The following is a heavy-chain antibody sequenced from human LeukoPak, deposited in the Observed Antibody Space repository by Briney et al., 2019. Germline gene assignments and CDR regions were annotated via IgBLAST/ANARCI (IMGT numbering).Heavy chain of an antibody. Sequence: PGGSLRLSGAASGSTFTSYAMSWVRQAPGKGLEWVSAISGSGGSTYYADSVKGRFTIPRDNSKNTLYLQMNSLRAEDTAVYYCAKIVDPKGDAYNDYWGQGTLVTVSS. V-gene: IGHV3-23*01. CDR3: AKIVDPKGDAYNDY. CDR2: ISGSGGST. D-gene: IGHD5-24*01. J-gene: IGHJ4*02. CDR1: GSTFTSYA.